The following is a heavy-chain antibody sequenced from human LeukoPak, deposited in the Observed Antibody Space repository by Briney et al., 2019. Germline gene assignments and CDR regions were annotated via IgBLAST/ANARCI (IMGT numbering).Heavy chain of an antibody. CDR1: GGTFSSYA. J-gene: IGHJ4*02. Sequence: SVKVSCKASGGTFSSYAISWVRQAPGQGLEWMGGIIPIFGTANYAQKFQGRVTITADESTSTAYMELSSLRSEDTAVYYCARDSRVRDGYNSYYFDYWGQGTLVTVSS. CDR3: ARDSRVRDGYNSYYFDY. D-gene: IGHD5-24*01. CDR2: IIPIFGTA. V-gene: IGHV1-69*13.